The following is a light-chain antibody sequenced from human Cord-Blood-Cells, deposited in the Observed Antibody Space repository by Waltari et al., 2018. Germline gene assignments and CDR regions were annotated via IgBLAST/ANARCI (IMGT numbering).Light chain of an antibody. CDR3: SSYAGSNNPVV. V-gene: IGLV2-8*01. CDR1: SSDVGGYNY. CDR2: EVS. Sequence: QSALTQPPSASGSPGQSVTISCTGTSSDVGGYNYVSWYQQHPGKAPKRMLYEVSKRPSGVPDRFSGSKSGNTASLTVSGLQAEDEADYYCSSYAGSNNPVVFGGGTKLTVL. J-gene: IGLJ2*01.